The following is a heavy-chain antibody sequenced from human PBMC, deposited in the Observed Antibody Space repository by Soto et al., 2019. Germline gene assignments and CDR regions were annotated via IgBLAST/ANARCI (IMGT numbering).Heavy chain of an antibody. CDR2: INHSGST. CDR3: ARGRPYYGSGKRFDP. CDR1: GGSFSGYF. J-gene: IGHJ5*02. Sequence: QVQLQQWGAGLLKPSETLSLTCAVYGGSFSGYFWSWIRQPPGKGLEWIGEINHSGSTNYNPSLKSRVTISVAMSKKQFSLRLTSVTAADTAVYYCARGRPYYGSGKRFDPWGQGTLVTVSS. D-gene: IGHD3-10*01. V-gene: IGHV4-34*01.